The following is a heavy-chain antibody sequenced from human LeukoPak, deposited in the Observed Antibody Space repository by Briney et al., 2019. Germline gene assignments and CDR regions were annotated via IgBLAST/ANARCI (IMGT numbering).Heavy chain of an antibody. V-gene: IGHV1-2*04. Sequence: ASVTVSCKASGYTFTGYYIHWVRQAPGHGLGWMGWINPISGGTTYAQNCQGWLSMTRDTSISTAYMELSRQTCDETAVYYCARENVHSPDPWGQGTLVTVSS. D-gene: IGHD5-18*01. CDR3: ARENVHSPDP. CDR2: INPISGGT. CDR1: GYTFTGYY. J-gene: IGHJ5*02.